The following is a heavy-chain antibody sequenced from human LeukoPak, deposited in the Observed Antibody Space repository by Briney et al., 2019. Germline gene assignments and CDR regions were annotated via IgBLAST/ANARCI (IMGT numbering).Heavy chain of an antibody. D-gene: IGHD5-18*01. CDR2: ISSSSSTI. CDR1: GFTFSTFA. V-gene: IGHV3-48*01. CDR3: RLWLRSRSYMDV. J-gene: IGHJ6*03. Sequence: GGSLRLSCAASGFTFSTFAMNWVRQAPGKGLEWVSYISSSSSTIYYADSVKGRFTISRDNAKNSLYLQMNSLRAEDTAVYYCRLWLRSRSYMDVWGKGTTVTVSS.